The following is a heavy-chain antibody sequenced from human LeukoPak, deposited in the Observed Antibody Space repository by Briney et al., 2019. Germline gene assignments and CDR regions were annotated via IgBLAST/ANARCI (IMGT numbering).Heavy chain of an antibody. J-gene: IGHJ3*02. D-gene: IGHD2-2*01. CDR2: INHTGST. CDR1: GGSFSGYY. CDR3: AITTSWLPNTFDI. V-gene: IGHV4-34*01. Sequence: SETLSLTCAVYGGSFSGYYWSWIRQPPGKGLEWIGEINHTGSTNYNTSLKSRVTLSVDTSKNQFSLKLSSVTATDTAVYYCAITTSWLPNTFDIWGQGTMVTVSS.